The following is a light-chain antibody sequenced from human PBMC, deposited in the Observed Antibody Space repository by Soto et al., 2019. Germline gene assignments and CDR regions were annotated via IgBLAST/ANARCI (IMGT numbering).Light chain of an antibody. CDR2: DAS. V-gene: IGKV3D-11*01. J-gene: IGKJ3*01. Sequence: DIVLTQAPATLSLSPGERATLSCRASQGVSSYLAWYQQKPGQAPRLHIYDASNRDNGNPARFSGSGPGTDFTLTISSLEPEDFAVYYCQQRSNPFTFGPGTKVDIK. CDR1: QGVSSY. CDR3: QQRSNPFT.